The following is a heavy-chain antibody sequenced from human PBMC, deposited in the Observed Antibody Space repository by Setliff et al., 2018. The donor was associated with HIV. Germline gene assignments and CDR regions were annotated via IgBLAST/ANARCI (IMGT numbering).Heavy chain of an antibody. CDR2: VNSDGSSK. Sequence: PGGSLRLSCAASGFTFEKYWMHWVRQAPGKGLVWVSRVNSDGSSKTYADSVKGRFTISRDNAKNTLYLQMNSLRVEDTAVYYCARDLPYYDSSGYYDYWGQGTLVTVSS. J-gene: IGHJ4*02. V-gene: IGHV3-74*01. D-gene: IGHD3-22*01. CDR3: ARDLPYYDSSGYYDY. CDR1: GFTFEKYW.